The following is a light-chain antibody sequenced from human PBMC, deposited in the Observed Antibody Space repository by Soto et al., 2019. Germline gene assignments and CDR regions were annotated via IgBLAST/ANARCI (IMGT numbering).Light chain of an antibody. Sequence: VLTQPASVSGSPGQSITISCTGTSSDVGGYNYVSWYQQHPGKAPKLMIYEVSNRPSGVSNRFSGSKSGNTASLTISGLQAEDEADYYCSSYTSSSTLYVFGTGTKV. CDR2: EVS. V-gene: IGLV2-14*01. CDR3: SSYTSSSTLYV. CDR1: SSDVGGYNY. J-gene: IGLJ1*01.